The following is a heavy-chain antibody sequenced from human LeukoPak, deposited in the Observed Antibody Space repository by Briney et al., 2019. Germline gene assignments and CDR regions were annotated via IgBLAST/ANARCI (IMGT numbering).Heavy chain of an antibody. D-gene: IGHD3-9*01. CDR2: ISSSSSYI. Sequence: KTGGSLRLSCAASGFTFSSYTMNWVHQAPGKGLEWVSSISSSSSYIYYADSVKGRFTISRDNAKNSLYLQMNSLRAEDTAVYYCARDTYDILTGYYKWAFDIWGQGTMVTVSS. CDR3: ARDTYDILTGYYKWAFDI. V-gene: IGHV3-21*06. J-gene: IGHJ3*02. CDR1: GFTFSSYT.